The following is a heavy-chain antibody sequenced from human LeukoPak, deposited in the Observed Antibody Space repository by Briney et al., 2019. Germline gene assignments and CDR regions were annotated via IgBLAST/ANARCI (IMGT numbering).Heavy chain of an antibody. CDR3: ARDYCSSTSCYGDSRYFQH. J-gene: IGHJ1*01. D-gene: IGHD2-2*01. CDR1: GGSISSYY. V-gene: IGHV4-59*01. CDR2: IYYSGST. Sequence: PSETLSLTCTVSGGSISSYYWSWIRQPPGKGLEWIGYIYYSGSTKYNPSLKSRVTISVDTSKNQFSLKLSSVTAADTAVYYCARDYCSSTSCYGDSRYFQHWGQGTLVTVSS.